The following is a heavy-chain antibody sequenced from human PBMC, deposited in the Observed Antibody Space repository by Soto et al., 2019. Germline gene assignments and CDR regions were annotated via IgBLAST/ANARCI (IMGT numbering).Heavy chain of an antibody. CDR2: TYYRSKWYN. J-gene: IGHJ4*02. CDR1: GDSVSSNSAA. Sequence: SQTLSLTCAISGDSVSSNSAAFNLIRQSPSRGLEWLGRTYYRSKWYNDYVVSVKSRITINPDTSKNQFSLQLDSVTPEDTAIYYCARAEEYSGRPFDFWGQGTPVTVSS. CDR3: ARAEEYSGRPFDF. D-gene: IGHD1-26*01. V-gene: IGHV6-1*01.